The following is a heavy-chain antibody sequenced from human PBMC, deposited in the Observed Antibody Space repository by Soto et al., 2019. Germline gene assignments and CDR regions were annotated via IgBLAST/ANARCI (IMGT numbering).Heavy chain of an antibody. CDR2: IYPGDSDT. V-gene: IGHV5-51*01. Sequence: GESLKISCKGSGYSFTSYWIGWVRQMPGKGLEWMGIIYPGDSDTRYSPSFQGQVTISAAKSISTAYLQWSSLKASDTAMYYCAAAYWGGDCLHEYFQHWGQGTLVTVSS. J-gene: IGHJ1*01. D-gene: IGHD2-21*01. CDR1: GYSFTSYW. CDR3: AAAYWGGDCLHEYFQH.